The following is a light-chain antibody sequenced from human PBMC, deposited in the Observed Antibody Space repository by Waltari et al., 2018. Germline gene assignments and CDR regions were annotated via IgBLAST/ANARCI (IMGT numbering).Light chain of an antibody. CDR2: DAS. CDR3: QHYHSLPYT. V-gene: IGKV1-33*01. CDR1: HDITTS. J-gene: IGKJ2*01. Sequence: DIQLTQSPSSLSAAVGDRVTITCQATHDITTSLSWFQQKQGKAPQLLIYDASSLQAGVPSRFSGTGSGTAFSFTITSLQPEDSATYYCQHYHSLPYTFGRGTKLQIK.